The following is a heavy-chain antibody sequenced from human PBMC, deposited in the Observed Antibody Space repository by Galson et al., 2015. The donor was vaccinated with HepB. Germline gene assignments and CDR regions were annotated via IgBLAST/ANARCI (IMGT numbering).Heavy chain of an antibody. Sequence: SLRLSCAASGFTFSGSAIHWVRQSSGKGLEWVGRIRVKANNCATAYGASMKGRFTISRDDSKNTAYLQMDSLKPDDTAVYYCRLGYCTGGSCSSGSKVDHWGQGTLVIVSS. D-gene: IGHD2-15*01. V-gene: IGHV3-73*01. CDR1: GFTFSGSA. J-gene: IGHJ4*02. CDR2: IRVKANNCAT. CDR3: RLGYCTGGSCSSGSKVDH.